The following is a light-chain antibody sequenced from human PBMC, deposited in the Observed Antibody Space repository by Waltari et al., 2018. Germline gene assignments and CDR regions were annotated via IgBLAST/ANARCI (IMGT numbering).Light chain of an antibody. CDR3: QQYNTYWT. J-gene: IGKJ1*01. V-gene: IGKV1-5*03. CDR1: QNIVTW. CDR2: KAS. Sequence: DIQMTQSPSTLSASVGDRVTITCRASQNIVTWLTWYQQKPGKAPKVLIYKASNLKSGVPSRFSGSGSGTEFTLTINSLQPDDFATYYCQQYNTYWTFDQGTKVEIK.